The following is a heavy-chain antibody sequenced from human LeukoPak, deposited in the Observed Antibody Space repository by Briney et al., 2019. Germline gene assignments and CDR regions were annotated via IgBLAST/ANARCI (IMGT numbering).Heavy chain of an antibody. CDR3: ARQYDSSGFWYYFDS. D-gene: IGHD3-22*01. CDR2: IYNSGST. CDR1: GGSISSNY. Sequence: PSETLSLTCTVSGGSISSNYWSWIRQPPGKGLEWIGYIYNSGSTNYNPSLKSRVTVSIDTSKNQFSLKLTSVTAADTAVYYSARQYDSSGFWYYFDSWGQGTLVTVSS. V-gene: IGHV4-59*08. J-gene: IGHJ4*02.